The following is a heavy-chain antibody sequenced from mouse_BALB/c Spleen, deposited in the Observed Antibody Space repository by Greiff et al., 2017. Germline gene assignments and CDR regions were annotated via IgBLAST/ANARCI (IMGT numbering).Heavy chain of an antibody. CDR3: ARDYGSIYAMDY. J-gene: IGHJ4*01. CDR1: GYTFTSYW. Sequence: QVQLQQPGAELVKPGASVKLSCKASGYTFTSYWMHWVKQRPGQGLEWIGEINPSNGRTNYNEKFKSKATLTVDKSSSTAYMQLSSLTSEDSAVYYCARDYGSIYAMDYWGQGTSVTVSS. CDR2: INPSNGRT. V-gene: IGHV1S81*02. D-gene: IGHD1-1*01.